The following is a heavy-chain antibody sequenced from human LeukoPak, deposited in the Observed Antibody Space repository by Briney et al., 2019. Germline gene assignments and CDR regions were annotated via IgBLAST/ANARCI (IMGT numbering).Heavy chain of an antibody. V-gene: IGHV5-51*01. CDR3: AGPFAGSSGLFYGF. Sequence: GESLKISCKGSGYSFTSYWIGWVRQLPGKGLEWMGIIYPGDSDTRYSPSFEGQVTISADKSITTAYLQWSSLKASDSAMYSCAGPFAGSSGLFYGFWGQGTLVRVSS. J-gene: IGHJ4*02. D-gene: IGHD6-19*01. CDR2: IYPGDSDT. CDR1: GYSFTSYW.